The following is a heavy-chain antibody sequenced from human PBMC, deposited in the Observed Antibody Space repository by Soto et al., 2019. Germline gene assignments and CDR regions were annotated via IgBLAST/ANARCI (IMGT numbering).Heavy chain of an antibody. Sequence: QVQLQESGPGLVKPSETLSLTCTVSGGSISSYYWGWIRQPPGKGLEWIGYIYYSGSTNYNPSLRGRVTISVATYKHQCSLKLSSVTDSDTAVYSCARRHGTVSLRGIFDYWCQRTLVTVSS. CDR3: ARRHGTVSLRGIFDY. D-gene: IGHD4-17*01. J-gene: IGHJ4*02. V-gene: IGHV4-59*08. CDR2: IYYSGST. CDR1: GGSISSYY.